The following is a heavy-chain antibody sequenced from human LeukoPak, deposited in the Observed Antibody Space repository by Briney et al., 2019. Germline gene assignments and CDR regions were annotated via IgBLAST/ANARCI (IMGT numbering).Heavy chain of an antibody. V-gene: IGHV1-69*04. CDR3: ARVHGDYYYYYGMDV. D-gene: IGHD4-17*01. Sequence: SVKVSCKASGYTFTGYYMHWVRQAPGQGLEWMGRIIPILGIANYAQKFQGRVTITADKSTSTAYMELSSLRSEDTAVYYCARVHGDYYYYYGMDVWGQGTTVTVSS. J-gene: IGHJ6*02. CDR2: IIPILGIA. CDR1: GYTFTGYY.